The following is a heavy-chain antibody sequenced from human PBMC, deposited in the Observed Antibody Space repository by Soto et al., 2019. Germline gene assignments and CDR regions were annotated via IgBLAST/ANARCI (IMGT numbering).Heavy chain of an antibody. CDR2: VYYTWTT. CDR3: ARHPTHTELTACATHSFAY. V-gene: IGHV4-39*01. Sequence: QLQLQEAGPRLVKPSETLSLTCTVSGGSITSTYSYWGWIRQPPGNGLEWIGSVYYTWTTNYKPDLETRVTISADMSKNLCALKLNSVTPADTPVYYCARHPTHTELTACATHSFAYWGQAALMPVSS. J-gene: IGHJ4*02. D-gene: IGHD1-7*01. CDR1: GGSITSTYSY.